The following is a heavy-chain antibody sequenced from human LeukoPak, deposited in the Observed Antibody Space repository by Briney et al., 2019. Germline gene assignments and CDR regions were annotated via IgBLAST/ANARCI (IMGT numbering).Heavy chain of an antibody. CDR2: FHPEDGET. J-gene: IGHJ4*02. Sequence: GASVKVSCKSSVYTFTSYDIQWVRQATRQGREWKGGFHPEDGETIYAQKFQGRVTMTEDTSTDTAYMELSSLRSEDTAVYYWATDGSGGKVLSYWGQGTLVTVSS. D-gene: IGHD2-15*01. CDR1: VYTFTSYD. V-gene: IGHV1-24*01. CDR3: ATDGSGGKVLSY.